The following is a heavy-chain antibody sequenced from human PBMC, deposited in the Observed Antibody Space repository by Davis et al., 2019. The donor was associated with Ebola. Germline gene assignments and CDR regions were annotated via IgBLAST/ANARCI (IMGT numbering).Heavy chain of an antibody. V-gene: IGHV3-21*01. D-gene: IGHD1-26*01. CDR3: ARPSGSYPNHLFDY. CDR2: ISSSSSYI. Sequence: GESLKISCAASGFTFSSYSMNWVRQAPGKGLEWVSSISSSSSYIYYADSVKGRFTISRDNAKNSLYLQMNSLRAEDTAVYYCARPSGSYPNHLFDYLGQGTLVTVSS. CDR1: GFTFSSYS. J-gene: IGHJ4*02.